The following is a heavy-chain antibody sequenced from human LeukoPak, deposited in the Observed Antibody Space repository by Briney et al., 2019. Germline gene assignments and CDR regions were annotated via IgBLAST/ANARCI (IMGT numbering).Heavy chain of an antibody. Sequence: GGSLRLSCAVFEFTFSGYSMSWVRKAPGKGLEWVAGIKEDGSAKYYADSVKGRFTISRDNAKSSLYLQMSSLRAEDTARYYCARETWKPYDYWGQGTLVTVSS. D-gene: IGHD1-1*01. CDR1: EFTFSGYS. J-gene: IGHJ4*02. CDR2: IKEDGSAK. CDR3: ARETWKPYDY. V-gene: IGHV3-7*04.